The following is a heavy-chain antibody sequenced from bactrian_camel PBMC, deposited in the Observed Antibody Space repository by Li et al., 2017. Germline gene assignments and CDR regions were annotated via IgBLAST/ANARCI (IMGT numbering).Heavy chain of an antibody. CDR2: IANDRDASST. D-gene: IGHD3*01. V-gene: IGHV3S6*01. J-gene: IGHJ4*01. CDR3: ATDYMIRGRGNY. Sequence: ESGGDLVQPGGSLTLSCAASGFTFSSAWMFWVRQAPGKGLEWVCSIANDRDASSTFCGDSVKGRFTISRDNGKSTVYLQMNSLKPEDTAVYYCATDYMIRGRGNYWGQGTQVTVS. CDR1: GFTFSSAW.